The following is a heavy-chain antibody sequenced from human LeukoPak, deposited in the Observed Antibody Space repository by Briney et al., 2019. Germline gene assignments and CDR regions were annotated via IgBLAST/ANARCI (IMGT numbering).Heavy chain of an antibody. CDR3: ARVTYYDSSGSHYFDY. CDR1: GGSISSSSYY. J-gene: IGHJ4*02. D-gene: IGHD3-22*01. V-gene: IGHV4-61*01. CDR2: IYYSGST. Sequence: SETLSLTCTVSGGSISSSSYYWSWIRQPPGKGLEWIGYIYYSGSTNYNPSLKSRVTISVDTSKNQFSLKLSSVTAADTAVYYCARVTYYDSSGSHYFDYWGQGTLVTVSS.